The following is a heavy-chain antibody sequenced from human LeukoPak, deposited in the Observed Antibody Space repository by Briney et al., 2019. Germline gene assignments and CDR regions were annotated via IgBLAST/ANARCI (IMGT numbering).Heavy chain of an antibody. CDR1: GFTVSSNY. V-gene: IGHV3-53*01. CDR2: IYSGGNT. D-gene: IGHD4-11*01. Sequence: GGSLRLSCAASGFTVSSNYMSWVRQAPGKGLEWVSVIYSGGNTYYADSVKGRFTISRDNSKNTLYLQMNSLRAEDTAVYYCAKDPSATVISFDYWGQGTLVTVSS. CDR3: AKDPSATVISFDY. J-gene: IGHJ4*02.